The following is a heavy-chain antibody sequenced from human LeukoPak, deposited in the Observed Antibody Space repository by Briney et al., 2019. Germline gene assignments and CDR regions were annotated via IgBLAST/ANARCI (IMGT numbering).Heavy chain of an antibody. CDR2: ISSSSTDT. D-gene: IGHD3-10*01. V-gene: IGHV3-11*06. CDR3: ARKTYYYDSGSYSKSYYFDY. CDR1: GFTFSDFY. Sequence: GGSLRLSCATSGFTFSDFYMSWIRQAPGKGLEWLSDISSSSTDTNYADSVKGRFTISRDNAKNSLFLQLNSLRAEDTAVYYCARKTYYYDSGSYSKSYYFDYWGQGTLVTVSS. J-gene: IGHJ4*02.